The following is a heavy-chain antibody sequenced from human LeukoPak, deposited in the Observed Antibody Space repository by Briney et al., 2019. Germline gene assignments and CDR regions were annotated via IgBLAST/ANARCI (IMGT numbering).Heavy chain of an antibody. CDR3: ARADYGGNSPDAFDI. CDR1: GGSISSYY. D-gene: IGHD4-23*01. J-gene: IGHJ3*02. CDR2: IFYSGST. V-gene: IGHV4-59*01. Sequence: SETLSLTCTVSGGSISSYYWSWIRQPPGKGLEWIGYIFYSGSTNYNPSLKSRVTISLDMSKNQFSLKLSSVTAADTAVYYCARADYGGNSPDAFDIWGQGTMVTVSS.